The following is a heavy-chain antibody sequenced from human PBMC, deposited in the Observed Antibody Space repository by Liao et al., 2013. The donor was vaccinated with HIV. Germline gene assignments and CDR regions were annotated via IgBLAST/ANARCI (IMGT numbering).Heavy chain of an antibody. CDR1: GGSISSYY. V-gene: IGHV4-4*07. CDR3: ARDWGQWLHNTVAFDI. D-gene: IGHD3-22*01. Sequence: QVQLQESGPGLVKPLETLSLTCTVSGGSISSYYWSWIRQPAGKGLEWIGRIYSSGSTNYNPSLRSRVTMSVDTSKNQFSLKLSSVTAADTAVYYCARDWGQWLHNTVAFDIWGQGTMVTVSS. CDR2: IYSSGST. J-gene: IGHJ3*02.